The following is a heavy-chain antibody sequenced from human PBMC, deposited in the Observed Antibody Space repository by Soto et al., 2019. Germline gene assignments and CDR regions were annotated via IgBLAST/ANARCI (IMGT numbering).Heavy chain of an antibody. Sequence: PGGSLRLSCAASGFRFNIYSMNWIRLAPGNGLEWFAYITSDTNTIKYADSVRGRFTISRDNSKKTLYLQMNSLRPEDTALYYCAKDEYYYSRSGYYIFDSSGQGTLLTVCS. CDR2: ITSDTNTI. D-gene: IGHD3-22*01. J-gene: IGHJ4*02. CDR1: GFRFNIYS. CDR3: AKDEYYYSRSGYYIFDS. V-gene: IGHV3-48*01.